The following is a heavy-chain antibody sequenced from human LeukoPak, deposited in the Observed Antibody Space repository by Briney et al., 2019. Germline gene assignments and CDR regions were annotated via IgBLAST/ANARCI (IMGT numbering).Heavy chain of an antibody. CDR3: ARAPKNDAYDI. J-gene: IGHJ3*02. CDR2: INPSDYST. V-gene: IGHV1-46*01. CDR1: GYTFINYY. Sequence: ASVKVSCKASGYTFINYYMHWVRQAPGQGLEWVGVINPSDYSTTYAQKFQGRLTMTRDTSTSTVYMDLSRLRSDDTAVYYCARAPKNDAYDIWGRGTMVTVSS.